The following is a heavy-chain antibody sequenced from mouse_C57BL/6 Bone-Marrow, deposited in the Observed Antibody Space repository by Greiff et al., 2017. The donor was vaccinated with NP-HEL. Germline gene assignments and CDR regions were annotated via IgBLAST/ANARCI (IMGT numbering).Heavy chain of an antibody. V-gene: IGHV1-7*01. CDR1: GFTFNSYW. CDR3: ARSRYLYYGSSHWYFDV. D-gene: IGHD1-1*01. CDR2: INPSSGYP. J-gene: IGHJ1*03. Sequence: QVQLQQSGAELAKPGASVKLSCTASGFTFNSYWMHWVKQRPGQGLEWIGYINPSSGYPKYNPKFKDKATLTADKSSSTAYMQLSSLTYEDSAVYDSARSRYLYYGSSHWYFDVWGTGTTGTGSS.